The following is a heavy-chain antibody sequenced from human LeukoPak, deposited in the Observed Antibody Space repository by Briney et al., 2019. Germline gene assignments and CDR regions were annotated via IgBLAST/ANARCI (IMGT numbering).Heavy chain of an antibody. CDR1: GYRFSSNW. CDR3: ARHRGLLGSPDYFDY. V-gene: IGHV5-51*01. J-gene: IGHJ4*02. CDR2: IYPGDSDT. D-gene: IGHD3-10*01. Sequence: GESLKISCKGSGYRFSSNWIAWVRQMPGKGLEWMGIIYPGDSDTRYSPSFQGQVTISVDKSISTAYLQWSSLKASDTAMYYCARHRGLLGSPDYFDYWGRGTLVTVSS.